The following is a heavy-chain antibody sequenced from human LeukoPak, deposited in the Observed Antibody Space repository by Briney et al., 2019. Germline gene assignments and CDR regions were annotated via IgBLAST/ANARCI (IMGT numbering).Heavy chain of an antibody. CDR3: ATLQLWPRSYFDY. J-gene: IGHJ4*02. V-gene: IGHV3-23*01. Sequence: GSLRLSCAASGFTFSSYAMSWVRQAPGKGLEWVSAISGSGGSTYYADSVKGRFTISRDNSKNMLYMQMNSLRVADTAVYYCATLQLWPRSYFDYWGPGTLVTVSS. D-gene: IGHD5-18*01. CDR2: ISGSGGST. CDR1: GFTFSSYA.